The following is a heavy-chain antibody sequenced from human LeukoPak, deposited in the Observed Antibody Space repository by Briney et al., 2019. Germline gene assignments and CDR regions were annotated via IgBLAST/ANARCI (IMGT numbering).Heavy chain of an antibody. D-gene: IGHD3-16*01. CDR3: ARDVNLYYDYVWGSSY. V-gene: IGHV3-11*04. J-gene: IGHJ4*02. Sequence: TGGSLRLSCAASGFTFSDYYMSWICQAPGKGLEWVSYISSSGSTIYYADSVKGRFTISRDNAKNSLYLQMNSLRAEDTAVYYCARDVNLYYDYVWGSSYWGQGTLVTVSS. CDR2: ISSSGSTI. CDR1: GFTFSDYY.